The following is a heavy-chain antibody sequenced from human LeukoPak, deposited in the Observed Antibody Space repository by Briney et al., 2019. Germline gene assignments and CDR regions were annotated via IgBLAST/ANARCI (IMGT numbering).Heavy chain of an antibody. CDR1: GFTFSTYA. CDR3: AKNYGSGSCIDY. J-gene: IGHJ4*02. V-gene: IGHV3-23*01. CDR2: ISGSGGST. Sequence: GGSLRLSCAASGFTFSTYAMSWVRQAPGKGLEWVSAISGSGGSTYYADSVKGRFTISRDNSKNTLYLQMNSLRAEDTAVYYCAKNYGSGSCIDYWSQGILVTVPS. D-gene: IGHD3-10*01.